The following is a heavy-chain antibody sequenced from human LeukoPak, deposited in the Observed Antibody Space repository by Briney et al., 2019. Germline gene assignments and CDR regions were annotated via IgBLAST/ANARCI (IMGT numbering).Heavy chain of an antibody. Sequence: PSETLSLTCTVSGGSISSYYWSWIRQPPGKGLEWIGYIYYGGSTNYNPSLERRVTISVDTSKNHFSLKLSSMTAAGTAVYYCARADYDCSGLPAPRVVWAGSVFDYWGQGTLVTVSS. V-gene: IGHV4-59*01. CDR1: GGSISSYY. CDR2: IYYGGST. CDR3: ARADYDCSGLPAPRVVWAGSVFDY. J-gene: IGHJ4*02. D-gene: IGHD3-22*01.